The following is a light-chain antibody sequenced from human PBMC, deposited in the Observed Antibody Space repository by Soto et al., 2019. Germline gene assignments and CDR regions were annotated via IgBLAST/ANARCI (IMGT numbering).Light chain of an antibody. Sequence: QLVLTQSTSASASLGASVKLTCTLSSGHSSYAIAWHQQQPEKGPRYLMKLNSDGSHSKGDGIPDRFSGSSSGAERYLTISSLQSEDEADYYWQTWRTGIRVVFGGGTKLTVL. CDR2: LNSDGSH. CDR3: QTWRTGIRVV. V-gene: IGLV4-69*01. CDR1: SGHSSYA. J-gene: IGLJ2*01.